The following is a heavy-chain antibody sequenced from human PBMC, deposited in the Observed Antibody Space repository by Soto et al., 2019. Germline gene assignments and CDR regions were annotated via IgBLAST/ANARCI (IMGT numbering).Heavy chain of an antibody. CDR3: AKDRGGDCPDNSCYFGADY. V-gene: IGHV3-30*18. Sequence: HXVRQAPGKVLECVAVISDTGSSHYYAASVEGRFTISRENSRNTLSLHMDRLRVEDTAVYYCAKDRGGDCPDNSCYFGADYWGQGTPVTVS. D-gene: IGHD2-2*01. J-gene: IGHJ4*02. CDR2: ISDTGSSH.